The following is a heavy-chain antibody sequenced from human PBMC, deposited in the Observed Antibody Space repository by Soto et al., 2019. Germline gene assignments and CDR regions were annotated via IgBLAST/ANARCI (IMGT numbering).Heavy chain of an antibody. CDR1: GYTFTNYW. J-gene: IGHJ6*02. CDR3: AGSIFYYGMDV. Sequence: PGESLKISCKGSGYTFTNYWIGWVRQMPGKGPEWMGIIYPGDSDTKYNPSFQGQVTISADKSITTTYLQWSSLKASDTAIYYCAGSIFYYGMDVWGQGTTVTVSS. D-gene: IGHD6-6*01. CDR2: IYPGDSDT. V-gene: IGHV5-51*01.